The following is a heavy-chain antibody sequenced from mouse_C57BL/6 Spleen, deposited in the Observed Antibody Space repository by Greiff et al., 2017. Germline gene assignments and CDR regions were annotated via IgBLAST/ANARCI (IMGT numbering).Heavy chain of an antibody. V-gene: IGHV1-53*01. CDR1: GYTFTSYW. J-gene: IGHJ2*01. CDR2: INPSNGGT. D-gene: IGHD1-1*01. Sequence: QVQLQQPGPELVKPGASVKLSCKASGYTFTSYWMHWVKQRPGQGLEWIGNINPSNGGTNYNEKFKSKATLTVDKSSSTAYMQLSSLTSEDSAVYYGARSYYYGRGYYFDYWGQGTTLTVSS. CDR3: ARSYYYGRGYYFDY.